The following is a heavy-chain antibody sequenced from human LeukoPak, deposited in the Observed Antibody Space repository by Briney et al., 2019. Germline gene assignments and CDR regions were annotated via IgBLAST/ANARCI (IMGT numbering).Heavy chain of an antibody. V-gene: IGHV4-38-2*01. Sequence: PSETLSLTCAVSGYSISSGYYWGWIRQPPGKGLEWIGSIYHSGSTYYNPSLKSRVTISVDTSKNQFSLKLSSVTAADTAVYYCARAYYGLRPCVFDYWGQGTLVTVSS. CDR2: IYHSGST. J-gene: IGHJ4*02. D-gene: IGHD1-26*01. CDR3: ARAYYGLRPCVFDY. CDR1: GYSISSGYY.